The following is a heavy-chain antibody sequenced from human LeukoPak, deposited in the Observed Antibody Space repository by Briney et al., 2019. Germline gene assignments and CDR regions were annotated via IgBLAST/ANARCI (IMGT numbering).Heavy chain of an antibody. CDR1: GFTFSSYA. CDR3: ARGDWAPFDY. V-gene: IGHV3-7*04. J-gene: IGHJ4*02. D-gene: IGHD2-21*02. Sequence: QPGGSLRLSCAASGFTFSSYAMSWVRQAPGKGLEWVANIDQDGSSKYYLDSVKGRFTISRDNAKNSLYLQINNLRAEDTAVYFCARGDWAPFDYWGQGSLLTVSS. CDR2: IDQDGSSK.